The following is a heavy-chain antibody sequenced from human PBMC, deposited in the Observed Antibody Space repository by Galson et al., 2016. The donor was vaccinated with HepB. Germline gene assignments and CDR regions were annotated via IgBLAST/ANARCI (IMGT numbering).Heavy chain of an antibody. J-gene: IGHJ4*02. V-gene: IGHV3-74*01. CDR2: XXSDXXXS. D-gene: IGHD3-10*01. CDR1: GFAFSXXX. Sequence: SLRLSCAASGFAFSXXXMHXXXQDXXXGLXXVSXXXSDXXXSXXADSXXGRFTISRDNAKNTLXLQMNSLRAEDTXXDDCAREGDGEFGSPTHFDCWGPGSLVTVSS. CDR3: AREGDGEFGSPTHFDC.